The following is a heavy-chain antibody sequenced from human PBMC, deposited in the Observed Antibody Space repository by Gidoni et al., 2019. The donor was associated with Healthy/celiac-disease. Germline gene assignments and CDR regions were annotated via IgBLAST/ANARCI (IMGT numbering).Heavy chain of an antibody. CDR3: ATVRLKEGADY. J-gene: IGHJ4*02. V-gene: IGHV4-38-2*01. D-gene: IGHD6-6*01. CDR1: C. Sequence: CWWQLRQPPGKGLEWIGSIYHSGSTYYNPSLKSRVTISVDTSKNQFTLKLSSVTAADTAVYYCATVRLKEGADYWGQGTLVTVSS. CDR2: IYHSGST.